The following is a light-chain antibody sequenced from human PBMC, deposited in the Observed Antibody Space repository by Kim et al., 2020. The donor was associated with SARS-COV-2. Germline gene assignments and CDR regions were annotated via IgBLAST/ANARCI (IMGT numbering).Light chain of an antibody. V-gene: IGLV2-14*03. CDR3: SSYTDNTPLV. CDR2: DVT. CDR1: SSDVGGYNY. J-gene: IGLJ3*02. Sequence: GQSITSPWTGTSSDVGGYNYCSWLQPHPGKVPKLMIFDVTVRPSGVSNRFSGSKSGSTASLTISGLQTEDEADYFCSSYTDNTPLVFGGGTKVTVL.